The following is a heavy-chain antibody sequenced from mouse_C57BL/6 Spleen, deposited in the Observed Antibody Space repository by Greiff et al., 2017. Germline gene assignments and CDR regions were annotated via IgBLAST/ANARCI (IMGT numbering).Heavy chain of an antibody. Sequence: EVQLQQSGPELVKPGASVKISCKASGYSFTGYYMNWVKQSPEKSLEWIGAINPSTGGTTYNQKFKAKDTLTVDKSSSTAYMQLKSLTSEDSAVYCCARDSAGYGYWGQGTTLTVSS. V-gene: IGHV1-42*01. CDR3: ARDSAGYGY. CDR1: GYSFTGYY. D-gene: IGHD3-2*02. J-gene: IGHJ2*01. CDR2: INPSTGGT.